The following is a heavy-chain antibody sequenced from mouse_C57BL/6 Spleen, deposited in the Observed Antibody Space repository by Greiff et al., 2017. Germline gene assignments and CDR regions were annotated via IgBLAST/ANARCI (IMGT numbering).Heavy chain of an antibody. CDR3: ARRDDYDPYYAMDY. Sequence: DVQLQESGAELVKPGASVKLSCTASGFNIKDYYMHWVKQRTEQGLEWIGRIDPEDGETKYAPKFQCKATITADTSSNTAYLQLSSLTSEDTAVYYCARRDDYDPYYAMDYWGQGTSVTVSS. J-gene: IGHJ4*01. V-gene: IGHV14-2*01. CDR2: IDPEDGET. CDR1: GFNIKDYY. D-gene: IGHD2-4*01.